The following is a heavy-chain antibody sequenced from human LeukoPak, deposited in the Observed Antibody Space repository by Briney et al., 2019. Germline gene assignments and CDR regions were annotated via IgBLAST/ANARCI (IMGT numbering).Heavy chain of an antibody. Sequence: PSETLSLTCAVYGGSFSGYYWSWSRQPPGKGLEWIGEINHSGSTNYNPSLKSRVTISVDTSKNQFSLKLRSVTAADTAVYYCARGRLPDFGVVIAPYYYYYYMDVWGKGTTVTVSS. CDR3: ARGRLPDFGVVIAPYYYYYYMDV. CDR2: INHSGST. J-gene: IGHJ6*03. V-gene: IGHV4-34*01. D-gene: IGHD3-3*01. CDR1: GGSFSGYY.